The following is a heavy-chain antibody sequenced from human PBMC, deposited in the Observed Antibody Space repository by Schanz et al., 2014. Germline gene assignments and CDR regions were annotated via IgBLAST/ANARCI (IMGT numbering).Heavy chain of an antibody. CDR2: ISGSGGST. D-gene: IGHD2-2*01. V-gene: IGHV3-23*01. Sequence: EMQLLESGGGLAQPGGSLRLSCAASGFTFSSYAMSWVRQAPGKGLEWVSAISGSGGSTYYADSVKGRFTISRDNSKNSLYLQMNSLRPEDTAVYYCARVKYCTITRCYRTETEGIYYMDVWGKGTTVTVSS. CDR1: GFTFSSYA. J-gene: IGHJ6*03. CDR3: ARVKYCTITRCYRTETEGIYYMDV.